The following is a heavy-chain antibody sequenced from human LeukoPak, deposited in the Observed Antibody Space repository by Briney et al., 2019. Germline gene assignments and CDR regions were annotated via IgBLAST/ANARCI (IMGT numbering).Heavy chain of an antibody. J-gene: IGHJ4*02. Sequence: GGSLRLSCAASKFTFSNYWMSWVRQAPGKGLEWVAYMNQLGNEKNYLDSVKGRFTISRDNAKNSLYLQMTSLRAEDTAVYYCARGTYYDEFWGQGTLVTVSS. D-gene: IGHD3-3*01. CDR2: MNQLGNEK. CDR1: KFTFSNYW. V-gene: IGHV3-7*04. CDR3: ARGTYYDEF.